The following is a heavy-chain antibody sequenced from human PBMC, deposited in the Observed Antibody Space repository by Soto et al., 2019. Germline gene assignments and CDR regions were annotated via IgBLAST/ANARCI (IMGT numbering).Heavy chain of an antibody. CDR1: GFTFSIYS. D-gene: IGHD3-22*01. V-gene: IGHV3-64D*06. CDR3: VKGKSYYYDSSGVDY. J-gene: IGHJ4*02. CDR2: ISSNGGST. Sequence: GGSLRLSCVASGFTFSIYSMNWVRQAPGKGLEWVSYISSNGGSTYYADSVKGRFTISRDNSKNTLYLQMSSLRAEDTAVYYCVKGKSYYYDSSGVDYWGQRTLVTVSS.